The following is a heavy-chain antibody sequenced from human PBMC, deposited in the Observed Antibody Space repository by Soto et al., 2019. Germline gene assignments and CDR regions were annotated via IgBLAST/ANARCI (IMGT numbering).Heavy chain of an antibody. Sequence: SETLSLTCTVSGGSISSGGYYWSWIRQHPGKGLEWIGYIYYSGSTYYNPSLKSRVTISVDTSKNQFSLKLSSVTAADTAVYYCSRVDIVVVVAAQPVVAFDIWGQGTMVTVSS. CDR2: IYYSGST. J-gene: IGHJ3*02. CDR3: SRVDIVVVVAAQPVVAFDI. V-gene: IGHV4-31*03. CDR1: GGSISSGGYY. D-gene: IGHD2-15*01.